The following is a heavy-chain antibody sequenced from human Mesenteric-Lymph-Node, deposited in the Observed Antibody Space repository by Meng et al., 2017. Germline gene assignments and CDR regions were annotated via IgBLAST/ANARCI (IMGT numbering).Heavy chain of an antibody. Sequence: VQLQESGPGLVKPSQTLSLTCTVSCDSISSTDYYWSWVRQPPGKGLEWIGYIYYSGSTSYNPSLKSRVTMSVDTSKNQFSLNLNSVTAVDTAVYYCARNVPGTSAYYDWGQGTLVTVSS. CDR2: IYYSGST. CDR3: ARNVPGTSAYYD. J-gene: IGHJ4*02. D-gene: IGHD3-22*01. CDR1: CDSISSTDYY. V-gene: IGHV4-30-4*01.